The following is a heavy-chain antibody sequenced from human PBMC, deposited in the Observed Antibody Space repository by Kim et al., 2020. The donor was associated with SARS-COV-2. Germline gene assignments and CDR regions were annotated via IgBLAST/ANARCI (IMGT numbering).Heavy chain of an antibody. Sequence: RASSHTNYADSVKGRFTISRDDAKNSLYLQMNSLRAEDTAVYYCASPSVVWGQGTMVTVSS. J-gene: IGHJ3*01. CDR2: RASSHT. V-gene: IGHV3-11*06. CDR3: ASPSVV.